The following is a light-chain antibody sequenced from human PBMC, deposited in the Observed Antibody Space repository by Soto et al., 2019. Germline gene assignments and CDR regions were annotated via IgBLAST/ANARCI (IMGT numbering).Light chain of an antibody. CDR1: QTISNNY. CDR3: QHYGSSPPYT. CDR2: GAS. J-gene: IGKJ2*01. Sequence: EIVLTQSPGTLSFSPGEIAALSCRASQTISNNYLAWYQQKPGRAPRLLIYGASSRATGIPDRFSGGGSGTAFTLTISRLEPEDFAVYYCQHYGSSPPYTFAQGTKLEIK. V-gene: IGKV3-20*01.